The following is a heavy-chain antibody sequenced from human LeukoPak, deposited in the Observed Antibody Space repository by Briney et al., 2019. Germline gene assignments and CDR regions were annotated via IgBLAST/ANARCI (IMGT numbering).Heavy chain of an antibody. CDR1: GYTFTGYY. Sequence: GASVKVSCKASGYTFTGYYMHWVRQAPGQGLEWMGWINPSSGGTNYAQKFQGRVTMTRDTSISTAYMELSRLRSDDTAVYYCAREETSSSWGSYFDYWGQGTLVTVSS. J-gene: IGHJ4*02. CDR3: AREETSSSWGSYFDY. D-gene: IGHD6-13*01. V-gene: IGHV1-2*02. CDR2: INPSSGGT.